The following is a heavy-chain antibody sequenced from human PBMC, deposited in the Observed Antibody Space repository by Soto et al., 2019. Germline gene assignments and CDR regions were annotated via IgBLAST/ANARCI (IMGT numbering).Heavy chain of an antibody. V-gene: IGHV3-30-3*01. CDR1: GFTFSSYA. CDR3: ARGSGYGDYEYYGMDV. CDR2: ISYDGSNK. Sequence: GGSLRLSCAASGFTFSSYAMHWVRQAPGKGLEWVAVISYDGSNKYYADSVKGRFTISRDNSKNTLYLQMNSLRAEDTAVYYCARGSGYGDYEYYGMDVWGQGTTVTVSS. D-gene: IGHD4-17*01. J-gene: IGHJ6*02.